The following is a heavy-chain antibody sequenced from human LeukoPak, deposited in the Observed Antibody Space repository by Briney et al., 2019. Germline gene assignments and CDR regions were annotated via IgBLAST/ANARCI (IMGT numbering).Heavy chain of an antibody. CDR3: ARAPYSGNPYYFDY. D-gene: IGHD4-11*01. J-gene: IGHJ4*02. Sequence: GGSLRLSCAASGLTFDHYVMHWVRQAPGKGLEWVSTLSGSGGITFYADSVKGRSTMSRDNSKNTLFLQLNSLRAGDTAVYFCARAPYSGNPYYFDYWGQGTLVTVSS. CDR2: LSGSGGIT. V-gene: IGHV3-23*01. CDR1: GLTFDHYV.